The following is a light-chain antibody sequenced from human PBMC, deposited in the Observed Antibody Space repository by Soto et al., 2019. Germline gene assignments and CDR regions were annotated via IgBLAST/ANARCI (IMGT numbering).Light chain of an antibody. J-gene: IGKJ4*01. CDR2: DVS. CDR1: QSVSSF. CDR3: QQRINWPLT. Sequence: ESGLKQSPDTVSLTPGERATLSCRASQSVSSFEAWYQQRPGQPPRLLIYDVSKRATGSPIRFSGSGSGTDFNLTISSLEPEDFAVYYCQQRINWPLTFGGGTKVEIK. V-gene: IGKV3-11*01.